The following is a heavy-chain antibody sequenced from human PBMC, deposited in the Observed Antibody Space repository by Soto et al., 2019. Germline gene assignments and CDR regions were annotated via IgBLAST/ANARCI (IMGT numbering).Heavy chain of an antibody. D-gene: IGHD3-10*01. Sequence: PSETLSLTCTVSCASINIGDYYWSWIRQAPGKGLEWIGHIYYSASPYYNPSLKSRAGISVDSSKSQVSLKLTSVTDADTAVYFCARMLMNYYRFDYWAKGALVT. CDR1: CASINIGDYY. V-gene: IGHV4-30-4*01. CDR2: IYYSASP. CDR3: ARMLMNYYRFDY. J-gene: IGHJ4*02.